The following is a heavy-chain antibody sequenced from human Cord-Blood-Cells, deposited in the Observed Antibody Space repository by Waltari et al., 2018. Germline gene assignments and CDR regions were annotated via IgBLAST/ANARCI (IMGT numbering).Heavy chain of an antibody. Sequence: EVQLVETGGGLIQPGGSLRLSCAASGFTVSSNYMSWIRQAPGKGLEWISGIASGGSTYYADSVKGRFTISRDNSKNTLYLQMNSLRAEDTAVYDCAGPGQSGYYGMDVWGQGTMVTVSS. V-gene: IGHV3-53*02. D-gene: IGHD3-10*01. J-gene: IGHJ6*02. CDR3: AGPGQSGYYGMDV. CDR2: IASGGST. CDR1: GFTVSSNY.